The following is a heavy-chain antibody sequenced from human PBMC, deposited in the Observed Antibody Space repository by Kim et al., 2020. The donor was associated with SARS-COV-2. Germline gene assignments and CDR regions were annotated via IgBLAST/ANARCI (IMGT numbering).Heavy chain of an antibody. CDR3: ASPRTLRPGGAFDI. J-gene: IGHJ3*02. Sequence: SVKVSCKASGGTFSSYAISWVRQAPGQGLEWMGGIIPIFGTANYAQKFQGRVTITADESTSTAYMELSSLRSEDTAVYYCASPRTLRPGGAFDIWGQGTMVTVSS. CDR2: IIPIFGTA. CDR1: GGTFSSYA. D-gene: IGHD5-12*01. V-gene: IGHV1-69*13.